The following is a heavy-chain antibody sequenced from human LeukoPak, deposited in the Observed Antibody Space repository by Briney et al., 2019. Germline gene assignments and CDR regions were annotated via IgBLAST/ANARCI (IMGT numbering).Heavy chain of an antibody. CDR2: IDHSGST. CDR3: ARDGPSRPFTI. Sequence: SETLSLTCSVSGYSINTDYYWGWIRQSPGKGLEWIGVIDHSGSTHYNPSLKSRVAISVDTSKNHFSLKLNSVTAADTAVYFCARDGPSRPFTIWGQGTLVTVSS. J-gene: IGHJ4*02. D-gene: IGHD5-24*01. CDR1: GYSINTDYY. V-gene: IGHV4-38-2*02.